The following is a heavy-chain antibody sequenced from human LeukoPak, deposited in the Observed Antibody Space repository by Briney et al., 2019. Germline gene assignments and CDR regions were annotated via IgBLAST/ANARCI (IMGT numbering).Heavy chain of an antibody. CDR2: INPSSGGT. D-gene: IGHD5-24*01. J-gene: IGHJ4*02. V-gene: IGHV1-2*02. Sequence: ASVKVSCKASGYTFTGSYIHWVRQAPGQGLEWMGWINPSSGGTTYAQNFQGRVTMTRDTSISTAYMELSSLRSDDTAVYYCAGASYNDYWGQGTLVTVSS. CDR3: AGASYNDY. CDR1: GYTFTGSY.